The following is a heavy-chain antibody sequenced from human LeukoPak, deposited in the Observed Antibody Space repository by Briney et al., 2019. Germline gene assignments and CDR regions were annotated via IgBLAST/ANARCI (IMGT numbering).Heavy chain of an antibody. V-gene: IGHV3-23*01. Sequence: GGSLRLSCAASGFTFSSYAMNWVRQAPGKGLEWVSAISGSGSSTYYADSVKGRFTISRDNSKNTLYLQMDSLRAEDTAVYYCAATRYYYDSSGYSNFEYWGQGTLVTVSS. J-gene: IGHJ4*01. D-gene: IGHD3-22*01. CDR2: ISGSGSST. CDR3: AATRYYYDSSGYSNFEY. CDR1: GFTFSSYA.